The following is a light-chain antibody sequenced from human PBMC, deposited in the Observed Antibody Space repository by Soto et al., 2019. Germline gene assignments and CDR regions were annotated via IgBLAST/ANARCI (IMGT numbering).Light chain of an antibody. V-gene: IGKV3-20*01. CDR3: QQYSSSPIT. J-gene: IGKJ5*01. CDR1: QRVNSNY. Sequence: EIVLTQSPGTLPLSPGERATLSCRASQRVNSNYLAWYQQRPGQPPRLLISGASSRATDTPDRFSGSGSGTDFTLTIAGLEPADSAVYYCQQYSSSPITFGQGTRLEIK. CDR2: GAS.